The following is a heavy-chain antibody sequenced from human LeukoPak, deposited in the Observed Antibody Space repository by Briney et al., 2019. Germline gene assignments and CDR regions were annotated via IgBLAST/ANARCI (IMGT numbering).Heavy chain of an antibody. CDR2: ISSSSSYI. Sequence: GXXLRLSCAASGFTFSSYSMNWVRQAPGKGLEWVSSISSSSSYIYYADSVKGRFTISRDNAKNSLYLQMNSLRAEDTAVYYCAREPYYDFWSGYYDIDYWGQGTLVTVSS. V-gene: IGHV3-21*01. D-gene: IGHD3-3*01. J-gene: IGHJ4*02. CDR1: GFTFSSYS. CDR3: AREPYYDFWSGYYDIDY.